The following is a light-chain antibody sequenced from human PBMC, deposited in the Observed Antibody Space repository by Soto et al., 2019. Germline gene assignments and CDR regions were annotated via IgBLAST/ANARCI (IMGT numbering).Light chain of an antibody. CDR1: QIISSW. V-gene: IGKV1-5*01. CDR3: KQYNSLPIT. Sequence: DIQITQSPSTLSASVGDRVTITCRASQIISSWLAWYRQKQVXAPKLLIXDASSLESGVPSRFSGRGSGTELTITISSLQTDDFATYYCKQYNSLPITFGQGTRLEI. J-gene: IGKJ5*01. CDR2: DAS.